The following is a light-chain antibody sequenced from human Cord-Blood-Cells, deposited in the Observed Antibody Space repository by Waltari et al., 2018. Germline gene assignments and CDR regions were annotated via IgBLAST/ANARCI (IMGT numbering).Light chain of an antibody. CDR2: GAS. CDR3: QQRSNWPLT. V-gene: IGKV3-11*01. Sequence: EIVWTQSPDTLSLSPGERATLSCRASQSVSSYLAWYQQKPGQAPRLLIYGASNRATGIPARFSGSGSGTDFTLTISSLEPEDFAVYYCQQRSNWPLTFGGGTKVEIK. J-gene: IGKJ4*01. CDR1: QSVSSY.